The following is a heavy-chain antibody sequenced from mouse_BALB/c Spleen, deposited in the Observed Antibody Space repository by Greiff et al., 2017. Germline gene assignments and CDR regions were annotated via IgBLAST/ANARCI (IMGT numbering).Heavy chain of an antibody. J-gene: IGHJ4*01. CDR2: ISYSGST. Sequence: DVKLVESGPGLVKPSQSLSLTCTVTGYSITSDYAWNWIRQFPGNKLEWMGYISYSGSTSYNPSLKSRISITRDTSKNQFFLQLNSVTTEDTATYYCARHVIYAMDYWGQGTSVTVSS. CDR1: GYSITSDYA. V-gene: IGHV3-2*02. CDR3: ARHVIYAMDY.